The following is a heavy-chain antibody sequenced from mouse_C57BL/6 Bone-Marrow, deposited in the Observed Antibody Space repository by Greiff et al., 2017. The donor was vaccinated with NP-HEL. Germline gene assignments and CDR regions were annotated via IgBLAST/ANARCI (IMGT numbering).Heavy chain of an antibody. CDR3: TTYYYGSSERAWFAY. D-gene: IGHD1-1*01. CDR2: IDPEDGDT. Sequence: EVQLVESGAELVRPGASVKLSCTASGFNIKDYYMHWVKQRPEQGLEWIGRIDPEDGDTEYAPKFQGKATMTADTSSNTAYLQLSSLTSEDTAVYYCTTYYYGSSERAWFAYWGQGTLVTVSA. J-gene: IGHJ3*01. CDR1: GFNIKDYY. V-gene: IGHV14-1*01.